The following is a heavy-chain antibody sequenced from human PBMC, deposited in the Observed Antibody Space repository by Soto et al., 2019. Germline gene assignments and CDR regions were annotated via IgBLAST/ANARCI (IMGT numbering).Heavy chain of an antibody. CDR1: GGSFSGYY. CDR3: ATRGGYYDFWSGYNRYYYYGMDV. Sequence: SETLSLTCAVYGGSFSGYYWSWIRQPPGKGLEWIGEINHSGSTNYNPSPKSRVTISVDTSKNQFSLKLSSVTAADTAVYYCATRGGYYDFWSGYNRYYYYGMDVWGQGTTVTVSS. D-gene: IGHD3-3*01. J-gene: IGHJ6*02. CDR2: INHSGST. V-gene: IGHV4-34*01.